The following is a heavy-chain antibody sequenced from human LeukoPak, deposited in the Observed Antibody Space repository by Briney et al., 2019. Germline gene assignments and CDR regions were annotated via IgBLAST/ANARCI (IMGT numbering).Heavy chain of an antibody. V-gene: IGHV4-34*01. J-gene: IGHJ4*02. CDR2: INHSGST. CDR3: ARSSVEMATIKPYYFDY. D-gene: IGHD5-24*01. Sequence: SETLSLTCAVYGGSFSGYYWSWIRQPPGKGLEWIGEINHSGSTNYNPSLKSRVTISVDTSKNQFSLKLSSVTAADTAVYYCARSSVEMATIKPYYFDYWGQGTLVTVSS. CDR1: GGSFSGYY.